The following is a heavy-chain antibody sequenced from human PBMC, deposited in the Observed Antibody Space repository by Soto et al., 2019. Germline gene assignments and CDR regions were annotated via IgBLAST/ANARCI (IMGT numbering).Heavy chain of an antibody. D-gene: IGHD3-3*01. CDR1: EFTFSTYP. CDR2: ISYDETNK. CDR3: ARGASDFWGGYPEIHYFDY. V-gene: IGHV3-30-3*01. Sequence: QVLLVESGGGVVQPGRSLRLSCAASEFTFSTYPMHWVRQAPGKGLEWVAVISYDETNKYYADSVKGRFTISRDNSKNTLYLQMNSQRADDTAVYYCARGASDFWGGYPEIHYFDYWGQGTLVTVSS. J-gene: IGHJ4*02.